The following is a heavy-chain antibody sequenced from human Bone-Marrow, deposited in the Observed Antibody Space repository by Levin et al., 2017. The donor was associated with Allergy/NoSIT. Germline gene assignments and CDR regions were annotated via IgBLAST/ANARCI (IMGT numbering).Heavy chain of an antibody. D-gene: IGHD2-2*02. CDR2: ISSSSSYI. CDR3: ARDYLRCYCSSTSCYIRSGYYYYGMDV. J-gene: IGHJ6*02. CDR1: GFTFSSYS. Sequence: GGSLRLSCAASGFTFSSYSMNWVRQAPGKGLEWVSSISSSSSYIYYADSVKGRFTISRDNAKNSLYLQMNSLRAEDTAVYYCARDYLRCYCSSTSCYIRSGYYYYGMDVWGQGTTVTVSS. V-gene: IGHV3-21*01.